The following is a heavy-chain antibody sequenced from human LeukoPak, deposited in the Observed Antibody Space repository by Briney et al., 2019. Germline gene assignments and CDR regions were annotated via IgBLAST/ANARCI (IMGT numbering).Heavy chain of an antibody. J-gene: IGHJ4*02. Sequence: GGSLRLSCAASGFTFSSYAMNWVRQAPGKGLEWVSTISGTGGGTYYADSVKGRFTISRDNSKNTLYLQMNSLRAEDTAVYYCARGGEARYYDYVWGSSDYWGQGTLVTVSS. D-gene: IGHD3-16*01. V-gene: IGHV3-23*01. CDR1: GFTFSSYA. CDR3: ARGGEARYYDYVWGSSDY. CDR2: ISGTGGGT.